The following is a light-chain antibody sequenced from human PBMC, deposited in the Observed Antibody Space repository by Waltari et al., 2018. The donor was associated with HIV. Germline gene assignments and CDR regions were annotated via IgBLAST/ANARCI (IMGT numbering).Light chain of an antibody. V-gene: IGLV2-23*02. CDR2: DFT. J-gene: IGLJ2*01. Sequence: QSALTQPASVSGSPGQSITISCTGTSRDVGGYNYVSWYQQHPGNALKLILYDFTKRPAGVSTRYAGSTSGNTDSLTISGRQAEDEADYYCCSYAGSSTFAVFGGGTKLTGL. CDR1: SRDVGGYNY. CDR3: CSYAGSSTFAV.